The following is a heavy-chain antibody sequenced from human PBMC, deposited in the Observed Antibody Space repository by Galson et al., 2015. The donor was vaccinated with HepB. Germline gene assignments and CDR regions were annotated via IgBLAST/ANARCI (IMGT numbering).Heavy chain of an antibody. V-gene: IGHV3-23*01. Sequence: SLRLSCAASGFTFSSYAMSWVRQAPGKGLEWVSAISGSGGSTYYADSVKGRFTISRDNSKNTLYLQMNSLRAEDTAVYYCAKDPGREDIVATTYYFDYWGQGTLVTVSS. J-gene: IGHJ4*02. CDR2: ISGSGGST. CDR3: AKDPGREDIVATTYYFDY. D-gene: IGHD5-12*01. CDR1: GFTFSSYA.